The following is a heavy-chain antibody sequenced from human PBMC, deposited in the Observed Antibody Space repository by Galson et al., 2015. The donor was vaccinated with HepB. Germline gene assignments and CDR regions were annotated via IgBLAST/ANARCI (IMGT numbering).Heavy chain of an antibody. Sequence: SVKVSCKASGYTFTGYYMHWVRQAPGQGLEWMGWINPNSGGTNYAQKFQGRVTMTRDTSISTAYMELSRLRSDDTAVYYCARVPPPYYYDSSGYLFDYWGQGTLVTVSS. J-gene: IGHJ4*02. CDR3: ARVPPPYYYDSSGYLFDY. CDR1: GYTFTGYY. CDR2: INPNSGGT. V-gene: IGHV1-2*02. D-gene: IGHD3-22*01.